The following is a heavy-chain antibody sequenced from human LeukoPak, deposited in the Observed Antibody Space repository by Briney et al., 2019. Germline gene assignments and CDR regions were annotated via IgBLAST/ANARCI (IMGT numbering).Heavy chain of an antibody. CDR1: GGSISSSNW. D-gene: IGHD3-10*01. J-gene: IGHJ4*02. CDR2: IYHSGST. CDR3: AGNYYGSGSFDY. V-gene: IGHV4-4*02. Sequence: SGTLSLTCDVSGGSISSSNWWNWVRQAPGKGLEWIGEIYHSGSTNYNPSLKSRVTISVDKSKNQFSLKLSSVTAADTAVYYCAGNYYGSGSFDYWGQGTLVTVSS.